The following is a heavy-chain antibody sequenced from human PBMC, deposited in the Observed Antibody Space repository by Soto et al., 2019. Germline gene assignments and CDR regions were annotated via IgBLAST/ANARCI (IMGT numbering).Heavy chain of an antibody. J-gene: IGHJ3*02. V-gene: IGHV1-46*01. Sequence: ASVKVSCKASGYSFTKYYIRWVRQAPGQGLEWMGIINPSGGSTSYAQKFQGRVTMTRDTSTSTVYMELSSLRSEDTAVYPCARDQAVAVADDAAFDIWGQGTMVTVSS. D-gene: IGHD6-19*01. CDR1: GYSFTKYY. CDR2: INPSGGST. CDR3: ARDQAVAVADDAAFDI.